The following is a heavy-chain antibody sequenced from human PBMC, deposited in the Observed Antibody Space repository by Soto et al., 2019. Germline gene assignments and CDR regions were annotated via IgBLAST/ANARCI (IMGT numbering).Heavy chain of an antibody. J-gene: IGHJ3*02. CDR2: IYWDDDK. CDR1: GFSLNTSEEG. V-gene: IGHV2-5*02. Sequence: FGLTRVRNTQTLTLTVAFSGFSLNTSEEGVGWIRQPPGKALEWLALIYWDDDKRYSPSLKSRLTITKDTSKNQVVLTMTNMDPVDTATYYCAHTSQQQLFAFDIWGQGTMVTVSS. CDR3: AHTSQQQLFAFDI. D-gene: IGHD6-13*01.